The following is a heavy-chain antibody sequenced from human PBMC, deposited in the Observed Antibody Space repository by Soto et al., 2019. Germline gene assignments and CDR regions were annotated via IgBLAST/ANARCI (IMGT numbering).Heavy chain of an antibody. CDR2: IKSQTDDGTT. Sequence: EVHLVESGGALVKPGGSLRLSCAASGFSFSHAWLTWVRQAPGKGLEWVGRIKSQTDDGTTAYAASVTGRFSISRDDSKKMMYLQMNGLKSEDTGVYYCTADAFAGRPRSNQYYAMDVWGQGTAVTVSS. CDR3: TADAFAGRPRSNQYYAMDV. CDR1: GFSFSHAW. V-gene: IGHV3-15*02. J-gene: IGHJ6*02. D-gene: IGHD6-6*01.